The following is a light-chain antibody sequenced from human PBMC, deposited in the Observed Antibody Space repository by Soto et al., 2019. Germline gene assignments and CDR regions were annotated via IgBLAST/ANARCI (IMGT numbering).Light chain of an antibody. V-gene: IGLV1-40*01. CDR2: GDN. CDR1: SSNIGAEYA. Sequence: QSVLTQPPSVSGAPGQRVAISCTGSSSNIGAEYAVHWYQQLPGTAPTRLIYGDNNRPSGVPDRFSGSKSGSSASLTISGLQAEDEADYYCSLYISGSTYVFGTGTKVTVL. CDR3: SLYISGSTYV. J-gene: IGLJ1*01.